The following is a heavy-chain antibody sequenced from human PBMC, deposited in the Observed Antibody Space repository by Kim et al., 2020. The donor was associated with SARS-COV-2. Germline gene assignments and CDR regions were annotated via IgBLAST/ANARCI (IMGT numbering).Heavy chain of an antibody. D-gene: IGHD1-26*01. CDR2: ISKSGDSR. V-gene: IGHV3-11*01. Sequence: GGSLRLSCAASGFTFSDYYMSWIRQAPGKGLEWVSYISKSGDSRHYADPVKGRFTISRDNAKNSLFLQMNSLRAEDTAIYYCAGVPYSGSPLDYWGQGSLVTVSS. J-gene: IGHJ4*02. CDR3: AGVPYSGSPLDY. CDR1: GFTFSDYY.